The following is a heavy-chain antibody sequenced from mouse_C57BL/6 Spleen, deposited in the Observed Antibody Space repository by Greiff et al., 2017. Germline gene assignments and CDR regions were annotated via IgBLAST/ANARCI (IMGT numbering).Heavy chain of an antibody. Sequence: VQLQQSGPELVKPGASVKISCKASGYSFTDYYMNWVKQSNGKSLEWIGVINPNYGTTSYNQKFKGKDTLTVDQSSSTAYLQLNSLTSEDSAVYYCARVVLRDQQGYAMDDGGQGTSVTVSS. CDR2: INPNYGTT. J-gene: IGHJ4*01. D-gene: IGHD1-1*01. CDR1: GYSFTDYY. CDR3: ARVVLRDQQGYAMDD. V-gene: IGHV1-39*01.